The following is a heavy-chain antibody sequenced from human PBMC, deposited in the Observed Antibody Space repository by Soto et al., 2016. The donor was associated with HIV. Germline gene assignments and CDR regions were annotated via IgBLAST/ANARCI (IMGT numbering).Heavy chain of an antibody. D-gene: IGHD3-10*01. Sequence: QVQLQESGPGLVKPSETLSLTCSVSGGSIRNYYWSWIRQPPGKTLEWIGSVDYSGSINYNPSSSFESPYHQTRPKIKLSLKLNSVTAADTALYYCVRDDRRMLVRGMHFYGMDIWGPGTAVIVSS. J-gene: IGHJ6*02. CDR2: VDYSGSI. CDR3: VRDDRRMLVRGMHFYGMDI. V-gene: IGHV4-59*01. CDR1: GGSIRNYY.